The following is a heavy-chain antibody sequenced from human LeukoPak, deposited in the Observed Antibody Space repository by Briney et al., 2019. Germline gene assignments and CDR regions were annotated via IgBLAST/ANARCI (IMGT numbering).Heavy chain of an antibody. Sequence: GASVKVSCKASGYTFTGYYMHWVRQAPGQGLEWMGWINPNSGGTNYAQKFQGRVTMTRDTSISTAYMELSRLRSDDTAVYYCARDPLHVLRYFAWLLHLDYWGQGTLVTVSS. V-gene: IGHV1-2*02. J-gene: IGHJ4*02. CDR2: INPNSGGT. D-gene: IGHD3-9*01. CDR3: ARDPLHVLRYFAWLLHLDY. CDR1: GYTFTGYY.